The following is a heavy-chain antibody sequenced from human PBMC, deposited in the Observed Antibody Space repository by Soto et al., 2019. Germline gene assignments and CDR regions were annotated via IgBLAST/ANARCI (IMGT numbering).Heavy chain of an antibody. J-gene: IGHJ4*02. Sequence: SETLSLTCTVSGGSISSGGYYWSWIRHHPGKGLEWIGYIFYSGSTFYSPSLKSRVTISVDTARNQFSLNLRSVTAADTAVYYCARGGPVSVSPAWQLLGYFDYWGQGTLVTVSS. CDR3: ARGGPVSVSPAWQLLGYFDY. CDR1: GGSISSGGYY. V-gene: IGHV4-31*03. D-gene: IGHD2-15*01. CDR2: IFYSGST.